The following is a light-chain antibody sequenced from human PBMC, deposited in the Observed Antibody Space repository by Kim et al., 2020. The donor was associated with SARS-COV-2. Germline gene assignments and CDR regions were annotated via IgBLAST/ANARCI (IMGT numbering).Light chain of an antibody. J-gene: IGLJ3*02. CDR3: QSWGTGIGV. CDR2: LNSDGSH. V-gene: IGLV4-69*01. CDR1: SGHSTYA. Sequence: ASVKRTCTLSSGHSTYAIARHQQQSEKGPGYLMTLNSDGSHIKEDGIPDRFSGSSAGAERYLTIASLQSEDEADYYCQSWGTGIGVFGGGTQLTVL.